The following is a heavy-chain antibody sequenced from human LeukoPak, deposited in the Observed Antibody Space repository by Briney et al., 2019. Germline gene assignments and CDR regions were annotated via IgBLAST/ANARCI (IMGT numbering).Heavy chain of an antibody. CDR2: IKEDGSEK. Sequence: GGSLRLSCAASGFAFGSYWMSWVRQAPGKGLEWVANIKEDGSEKYYLDSVKGRISISRDNAKNSLYLQINSLKVEDRAVYYCAAGGWYLAYWGQGTLVTVSS. CDR1: GFAFGSYW. D-gene: IGHD6-19*01. V-gene: IGHV3-7*01. CDR3: AAGGWYLAY. J-gene: IGHJ4*02.